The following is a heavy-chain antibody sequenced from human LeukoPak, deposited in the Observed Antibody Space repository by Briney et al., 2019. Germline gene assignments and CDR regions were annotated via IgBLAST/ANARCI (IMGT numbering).Heavy chain of an antibody. V-gene: IGHV3-23*01. J-gene: IGHJ4*02. Sequence: GGSLRLSYAASGFTFSSYAMSWVRQAPGKGLEWVSAISGSGGSTYYADSVKGRFTISRDNSKNTLYLQMNSLRAEDTAVYYCATRADYYDSSGYLVYWGQGTLVTVSS. D-gene: IGHD3-22*01. CDR1: GFTFSSYA. CDR2: ISGSGGST. CDR3: ATRADYYDSSGYLVY.